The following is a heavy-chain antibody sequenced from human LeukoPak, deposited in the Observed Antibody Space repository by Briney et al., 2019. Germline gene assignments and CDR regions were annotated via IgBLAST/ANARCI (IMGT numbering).Heavy chain of an antibody. Sequence: GASVKVSCKASGYTFTSYYMHWVRQAPGQGLEWMGIINPSGGSTSYAQKFQGRVTITADKSTSTAYMELSSLRSEDTAVYYCARGSMIVVVITNSGDAFDIWGQGTMVTVSS. V-gene: IGHV1-46*01. D-gene: IGHD3-22*01. CDR1: GYTFTSYY. J-gene: IGHJ3*02. CDR3: ARGSMIVVVITNSGDAFDI. CDR2: INPSGGST.